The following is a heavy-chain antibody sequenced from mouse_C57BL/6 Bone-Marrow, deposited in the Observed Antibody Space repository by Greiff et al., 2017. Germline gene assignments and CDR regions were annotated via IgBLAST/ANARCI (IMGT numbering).Heavy chain of an antibody. V-gene: IGHV1-69*01. CDR1: GYTFTSYW. CDR2: IDPSDSDT. D-gene: IGHD2-4*01. J-gene: IGHJ4*01. Sequence: QVQLQQPGAELVMPGASVKLSCKASGYTFTSYWMHWVKQRPGQGLEWIGEIDPSDSDTNYNQKFKGKSTLAVDKSSSTAYMQLSSLTSEDSAVYYCARRGIYYDYDDAMDYWGQGTSVTVSS. CDR3: ARRGIYYDYDDAMDY.